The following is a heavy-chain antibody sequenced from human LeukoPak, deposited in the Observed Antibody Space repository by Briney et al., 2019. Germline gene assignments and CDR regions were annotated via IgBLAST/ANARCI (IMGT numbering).Heavy chain of an antibody. CDR2: IYPGDSDT. CDR3: ARLTHYYDSSGYYDY. J-gene: IGHJ4*02. CDR1: GYSFTSYW. Sequence: GESLQISCKGSGYSFTSYWIGWVRQMPGKGLEWMGIIYPGDSDTRYSPSFQGQVTISADKSISTAYLQWSSLKASDTAMYYCARLTHYYDSSGYYDYWGQGTLVTVSS. D-gene: IGHD3-22*01. V-gene: IGHV5-51*01.